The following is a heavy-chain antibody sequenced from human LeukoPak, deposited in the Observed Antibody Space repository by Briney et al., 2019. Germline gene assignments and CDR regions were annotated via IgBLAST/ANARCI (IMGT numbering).Heavy chain of an antibody. CDR1: GFTFSSYS. J-gene: IGHJ4*02. V-gene: IGHV3-21*01. CDR3: ASFGSSSLGTGDY. CDR2: ISSSSYI. D-gene: IGHD6-13*01. Sequence: PGGSLRLSCAASGFTFSSYSMNWVRQAPGKGLEWVSSISSSSYIYYADSVKGRFTISRDNAKNSLYLQMNSLRAEDTAVYYCASFGSSSLGTGDYWGQGTLVTVSS.